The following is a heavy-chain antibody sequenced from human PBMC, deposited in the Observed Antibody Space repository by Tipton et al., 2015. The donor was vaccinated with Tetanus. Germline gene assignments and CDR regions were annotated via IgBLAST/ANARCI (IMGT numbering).Heavy chain of an antibody. CDR1: GFSFRGSV. V-gene: IGHV3-73*01. J-gene: IGHJ5*02. CDR3: AKSDWLDP. Sequence: SLRLSCAASGFSFRGSVMHWVRQASGKGLEWVARIGSKADDYAPTYAASVQGRFTISRDNAKNTVYLQMNSLRVEDTAIYYCAKSDWLDPWGQGTLVTVSS. CDR2: IGSKADDYAP.